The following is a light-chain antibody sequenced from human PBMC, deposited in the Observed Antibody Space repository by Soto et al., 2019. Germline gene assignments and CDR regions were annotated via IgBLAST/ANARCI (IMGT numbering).Light chain of an antibody. CDR3: QHYNSYSEA. V-gene: IGKV1-5*03. Sequence: DDRVTQSPSSVSASKGDRVTITCRASQGISSWLAWYQQKPGKAPKLLIYKASTLKSGVPSRFSGSGSGTEFTLTISSLQPNDFATYYCQHYNSYSEAFGQGTKVAIK. CDR1: QGISSW. J-gene: IGKJ1*01. CDR2: KAS.